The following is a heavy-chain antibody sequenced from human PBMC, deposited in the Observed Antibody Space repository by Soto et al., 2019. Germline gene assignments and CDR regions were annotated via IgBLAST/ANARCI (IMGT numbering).Heavy chain of an antibody. J-gene: IGHJ6*02. V-gene: IGHV4-4*02. CDR1: GGSISSNKR. Sequence: SETLSLTCAVYGGSISSNKRWSWVRQPPGKGLEWIGEIYHSGSTNYNPSLKSRVTISLDKSKNQFSLKLTSVTAADSAVYYCARDGHIVVVPTSLGAMDVWGQGTTVTVSS. CDR2: IYHSGST. CDR3: ARDGHIVVVPTSLGAMDV. D-gene: IGHD2-2*01.